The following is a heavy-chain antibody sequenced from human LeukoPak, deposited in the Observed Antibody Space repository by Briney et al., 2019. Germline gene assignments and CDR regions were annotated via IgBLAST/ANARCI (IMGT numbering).Heavy chain of an antibody. CDR3: ARDEAAAGTGFDY. Sequence: GGSLRLSCAASGFTFSSYRMNWVRQAPGKGLEWVSYISSSSSTIYYADSVKGRFTISRDNAKNSLYLQMNSLRAEDAAVYYCARDEAAAGTGFDYWGQGTLVTVSS. J-gene: IGHJ4*02. D-gene: IGHD6-13*01. CDR2: ISSSSSTI. V-gene: IGHV3-48*01. CDR1: GFTFSSYR.